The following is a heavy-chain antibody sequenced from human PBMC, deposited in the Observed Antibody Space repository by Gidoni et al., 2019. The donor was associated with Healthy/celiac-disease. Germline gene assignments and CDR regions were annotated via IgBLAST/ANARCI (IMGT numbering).Heavy chain of an antibody. D-gene: IGHD3-3*01. Sequence: EVQLVASGGGLVQPGGSLRLSCAASGFTFSSYWMSWVRQAPGKGLEWVANIKQDGSEKYYVDSVKGRFTISRDNDKNSLYLQMNSLRAEDTAVYYCARAEGDFWSGYYSLYYYGMDVWGQGTTVTVSS. CDR2: IKQDGSEK. J-gene: IGHJ6*02. CDR3: ARAEGDFWSGYYSLYYYGMDV. V-gene: IGHV3-7*01. CDR1: GFTFSSYW.